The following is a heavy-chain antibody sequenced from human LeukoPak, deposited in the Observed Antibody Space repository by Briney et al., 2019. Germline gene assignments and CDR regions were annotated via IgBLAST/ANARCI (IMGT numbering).Heavy chain of an antibody. CDR2: ISGSGGST. CDR3: AKGGYSYGPFDY. V-gene: IGHV3-23*01. D-gene: IGHD5-18*01. Sequence: PGGSLRLSCAASGFTFSSYAMSRVRQAPGKGPEWVSAISGSGGSTYYADSVKGRFTISRDNSKNTLYLQMNSLRAEDTAVYYCAKGGYSYGPFDYWGQGTLVTVSS. J-gene: IGHJ4*02. CDR1: GFTFSSYA.